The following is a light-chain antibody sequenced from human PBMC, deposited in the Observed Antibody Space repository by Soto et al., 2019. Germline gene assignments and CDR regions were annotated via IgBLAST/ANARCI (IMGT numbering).Light chain of an antibody. CDR3: QQYLTTPQT. Sequence: DTVMTQSPDSLAVSLGERATINCKSSQSVLYSPNNKNYLAWYQQRPGQAPKLLIYWASTRESGVPDRFSGSGSGKDFTLTISSLQAEDVAVYYCQQYLTTPQTFGQGTKVEIK. CDR1: QSVLYSPNNKNY. V-gene: IGKV4-1*01. CDR2: WAS. J-gene: IGKJ1*01.